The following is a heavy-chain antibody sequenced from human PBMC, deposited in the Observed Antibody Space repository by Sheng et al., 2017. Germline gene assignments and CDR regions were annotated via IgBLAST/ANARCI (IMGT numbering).Heavy chain of an antibody. Sequence: VQLLESGGGFVQPGGSLRLSCAASGFIFSNYGMNWVRQAPGKGLEWLAVLAHDGSNKYYADSVKGRFTISRDNSKNTLYLQMNSLRVEDTAVYYCAGSYYGSGRNYYWGQGTLVTVSS. CDR2: LAHDGSNK. CDR3: AGSYYGSGRNYY. CDR1: GFIFSNYG. D-gene: IGHD3-10*01. V-gene: IGHV3-30*03. J-gene: IGHJ4*02.